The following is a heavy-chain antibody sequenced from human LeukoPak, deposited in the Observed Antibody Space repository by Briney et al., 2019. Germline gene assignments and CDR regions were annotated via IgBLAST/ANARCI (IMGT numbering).Heavy chain of an antibody. Sequence: GGSLRLSCAASGFIFSSYAMSWVRQAPGKGLEWFSSITGSGTSTYYADSVKGQFTISRDNSKNTLFLQMNSQRAEDTAVYYCAKHGTQLKPFDIWGQGTMVTVSS. CDR3: AKHGTQLKPFDI. CDR2: ITGSGTST. V-gene: IGHV3-23*01. CDR1: GFIFSSYA. J-gene: IGHJ3*02. D-gene: IGHD5-18*01.